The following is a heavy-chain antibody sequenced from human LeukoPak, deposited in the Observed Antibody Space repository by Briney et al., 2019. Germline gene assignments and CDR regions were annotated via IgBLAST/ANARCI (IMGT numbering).Heavy chain of an antibody. CDR1: GFTFSSYW. CDR3: AKTGERDY. D-gene: IGHD7-27*01. CDR2: IKQDGSEK. J-gene: IGHJ4*02. Sequence: GGSPRLSCAASGFTFSSYWMSWVRQAPGKGLEWVANIKQDGSEKYYVDSVRGRFTISRDNAENSLYLQMNSLRDEDTAVYYCAKTGERDYWGRGTLVTVSS. V-gene: IGHV3-7*01.